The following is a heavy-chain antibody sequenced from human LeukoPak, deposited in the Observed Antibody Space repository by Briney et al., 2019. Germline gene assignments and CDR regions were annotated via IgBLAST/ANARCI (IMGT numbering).Heavy chain of an antibody. V-gene: IGHV1-2*02. CDR1: GYTFTGYY. D-gene: IGHD6-19*01. CDR2: INPNSGCT. CDR3: ARGSSGWYKNVDY. J-gene: IGHJ4*02. Sequence: ASVKVSCKASGYTFTGYYMHWVRQAPGQGLDWMGWINPNSGCTNYAQKFQGRVTMTRDTSISTAYMELSRLRSDDTAVYYCARGSSGWYKNVDYWGQGTLVTVSS.